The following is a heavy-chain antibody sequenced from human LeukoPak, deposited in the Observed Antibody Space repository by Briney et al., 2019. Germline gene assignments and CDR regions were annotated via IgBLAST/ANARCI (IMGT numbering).Heavy chain of an antibody. V-gene: IGHV4-39*01. J-gene: IGHJ6*03. D-gene: IGHD3-10*01. CDR3: ASGGSSGRGSVWGRYYMDV. CDR2: IYYTAST. Sequence: PSETLSLTCTVSGASINSGRYYWGWMRQPPGKGLEWIGTIYYTASTSYHPSLKSRVTISVDTSENQFSLKLSSVTAADTAVYYCASGGSSGRGSVWGRYYMDVWGKGTTVTVSS. CDR1: GASINSGRYY.